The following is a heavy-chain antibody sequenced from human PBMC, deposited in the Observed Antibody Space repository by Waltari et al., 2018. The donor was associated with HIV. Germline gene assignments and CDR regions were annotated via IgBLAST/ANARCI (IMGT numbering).Heavy chain of an antibody. V-gene: IGHV4-39*07. J-gene: IGHJ4*02. D-gene: IGHD1-26*01. CDR2: IYYRGRS. CDR3: ARERIVGATSYYFDY. CDR1: GGSITNSSYS. Sequence: QLQLQESGPGLVKPSETLSLTCTVSGGSITNSSYSWGWIRQPPGKGLDWIGTIYYRGRSYDNPSRKSRVTISLDTSKSQLSLKLNSVTAADTAVYYCARERIVGATSYYFDYWGQGTLVTVSS.